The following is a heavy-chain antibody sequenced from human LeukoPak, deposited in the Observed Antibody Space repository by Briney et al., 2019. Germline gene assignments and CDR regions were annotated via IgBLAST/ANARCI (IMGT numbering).Heavy chain of an antibody. V-gene: IGHV5-51*01. CDR2: IYAGDADT. Sequence: GDSLKISCKGSGHTFSTDWIAWVRQMPGKGLEWMGVIYAGDADTRYSPSFQGQVTISADKSLNTAYLQWTNLKASDTAMYYWARFSGELMDGFDCWGQGTLVTVSS. J-gene: IGHJ4*02. CDR1: GHTFSTDW. D-gene: IGHD2-15*01. CDR3: ARFSGELMDGFDC.